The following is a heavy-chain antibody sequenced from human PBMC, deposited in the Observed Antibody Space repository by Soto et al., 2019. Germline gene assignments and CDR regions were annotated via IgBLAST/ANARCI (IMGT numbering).Heavy chain of an antibody. CDR2: IIPILGNT. CDR1: GGTFSIYT. D-gene: IGHD6-13*01. CDR3: ARAPYSSSWFTPDYYGMDV. J-gene: IGHJ6*02. V-gene: IGHV1-18*01. Sequence: GASVEVSCKDSGGTFSIYTIGWVRQTPGQGLEWMGRIIPILGNTNYAQKLQGRVTMTTDTSTSTAYMELRSLRSDDTAVYYCARAPYSSSWFTPDYYGMDVWGQGTTVTVSS.